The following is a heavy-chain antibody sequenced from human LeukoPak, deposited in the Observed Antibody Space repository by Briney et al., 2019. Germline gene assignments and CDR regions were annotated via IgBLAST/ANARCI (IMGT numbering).Heavy chain of an antibody. J-gene: IGHJ4*02. V-gene: IGHV3-53*01. CDR2: IYSGGST. D-gene: IGHD3-16*01. CDR1: GFTVSSNY. Sequence: GGSLRLSCAASGFTVSSNYMSWVRQAPGKGLEWVSVIYSGGSTYYAASVKGRFTISRDNSKNTLYLQMNSLRAEDTAVYYCARDDYVWGTHRYWGQGTLVTVSS. CDR3: ARDDYVWGTHRY.